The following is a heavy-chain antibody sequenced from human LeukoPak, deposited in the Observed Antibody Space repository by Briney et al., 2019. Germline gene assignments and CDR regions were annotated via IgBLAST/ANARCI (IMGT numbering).Heavy chain of an antibody. CDR2: INPGNGNT. CDR3: ARDIDRVFNWFDP. J-gene: IGHJ5*02. D-gene: IGHD6-13*01. V-gene: IGHV1-3*01. CDR1: GYTFTSYG. Sequence: ASVKVSCKASGYTFTSYGISWVRQAPGQRLEWMGWINPGNGNTKYSQNFQGRVTITTDTSASTAYMELSSLRFEDTAVYYCARDIDRVFNWFDPWGQGNQVTVSS.